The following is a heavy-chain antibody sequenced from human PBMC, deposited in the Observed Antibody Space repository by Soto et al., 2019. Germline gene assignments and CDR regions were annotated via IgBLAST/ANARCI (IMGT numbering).Heavy chain of an antibody. CDR1: GSTFTDFT. V-gene: IGHV3-23*01. Sequence: EVQLLESGGGLVQPGGSLRLSCAGSGSTFTDFTMTWVRQAPGKGLEWVSAISGDGLGTYDAGSVKGRFTISRDNSKTTLYLQMNSLRAEDTAFYYCARRPDAFDIWGRGTMVTVSS. J-gene: IGHJ3*02. CDR3: ARRPDAFDI. CDR2: ISGDGLGT.